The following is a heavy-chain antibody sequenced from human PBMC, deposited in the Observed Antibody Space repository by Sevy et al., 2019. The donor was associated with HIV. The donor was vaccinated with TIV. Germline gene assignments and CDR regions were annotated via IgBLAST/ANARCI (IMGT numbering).Heavy chain of an antibody. Sequence: ASVKVSCKVFGYSLRKLSMHWVRQAPGKGLEWMVSLDPGNGEITYAQTLQGRVTMTEDTSTDTAYMELSSLTSEDTATYYCATVPSGYYSSSSYYQGDWFDPWGQGTLVTVSS. D-gene: IGHD2-2*01. CDR1: GYSLRKLS. CDR3: ATVPSGYYSSSSYYQGDWFDP. J-gene: IGHJ5*02. CDR2: LDPGNGEI. V-gene: IGHV1-24*01.